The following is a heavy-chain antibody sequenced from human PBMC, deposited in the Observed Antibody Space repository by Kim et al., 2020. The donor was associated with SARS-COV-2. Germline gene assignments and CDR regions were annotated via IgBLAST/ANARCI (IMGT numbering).Heavy chain of an antibody. Sequence: KGRFTISRDNSKNTLYLQMNSLRAEDTAVDYCAKDQSGYDYVWGSLLADDWGQGTLVTVSS. D-gene: IGHD3-16*01. CDR3: AKDQSGYDYVWGSLLADD. V-gene: IGHV3-23*01. J-gene: IGHJ4*02.